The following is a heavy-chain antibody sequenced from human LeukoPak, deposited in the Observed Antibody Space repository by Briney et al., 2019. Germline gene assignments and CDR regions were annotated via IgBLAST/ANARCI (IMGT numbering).Heavy chain of an antibody. D-gene: IGHD1-1*01. Sequence: ASVKVSCKASGGTFSSYAISWVRQAPGQGLEWVGWINPNSGGTNYAQKFQGRVTMTRDTSISTAYMELSRLRSDDTAVYYCARDNEDYYYYMDVWGKGTTVTVSS. CDR2: INPNSGGT. CDR1: GGTFSSYA. CDR3: ARDNEDYYYYMDV. J-gene: IGHJ6*03. V-gene: IGHV1-2*02.